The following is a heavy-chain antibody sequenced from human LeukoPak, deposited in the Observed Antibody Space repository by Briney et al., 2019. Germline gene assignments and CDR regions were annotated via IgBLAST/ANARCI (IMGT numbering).Heavy chain of an antibody. CDR1: GGTFSSYA. V-gene: IGHV1-69*06. Sequence: SVKVSCKASGGTFSSYAISWVRQAPGQGLEWMGGIIPIFGTANYAQKFQGRVTITADKSTSTAYMELSSLRSEDTAVYYCARVGEGILGSGYYFDYWGQGTLVTVSS. CDR3: ARVGEGILGSGYYFDY. D-gene: IGHD2-15*01. J-gene: IGHJ4*02. CDR2: IIPIFGTA.